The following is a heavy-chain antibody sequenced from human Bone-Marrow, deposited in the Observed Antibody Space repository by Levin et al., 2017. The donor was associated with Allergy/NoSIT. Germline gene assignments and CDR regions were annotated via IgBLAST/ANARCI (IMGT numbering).Heavy chain of an antibody. Sequence: LSGGSLRLSCVGSGFTFSFNWMHWVRQVPGKGLVWVSRINEDGTTTNYADSVRGRFTISRDNSKNTVFLQMNSLRVEDTAVYYCANDFGGATDYWGQGTLVTVSS. J-gene: IGHJ4*02. CDR1: GFTFSFNW. CDR2: INEDGTTT. D-gene: IGHD3-16*01. V-gene: IGHV3-74*01. CDR3: ANDFGGATDY.